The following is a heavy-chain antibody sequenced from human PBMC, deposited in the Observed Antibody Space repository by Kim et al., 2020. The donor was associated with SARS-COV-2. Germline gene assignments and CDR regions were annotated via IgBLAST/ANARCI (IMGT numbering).Heavy chain of an antibody. CDR1: GFTFSSYG. CDR3: ALFGIAAAGYDY. D-gene: IGHD6-13*01. J-gene: IGHJ4*02. CDR2: ISYDGSNK. Sequence: GGSLRLSCAASGFTFSSYGMHWVRQAPGKGLEWVAVISYDGSNKYYADSVKGRFTISRDNSKNTLYLQMNSLRAEDTAVYYCALFGIAAAGYDYWGQGTLVTVSS. V-gene: IGHV3-30*03.